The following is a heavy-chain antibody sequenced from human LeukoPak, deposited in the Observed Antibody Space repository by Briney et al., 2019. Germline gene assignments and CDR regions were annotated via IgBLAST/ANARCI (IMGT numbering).Heavy chain of an antibody. J-gene: IGHJ4*02. V-gene: IGHV1-46*01. D-gene: IGHD3-16*01. Sequence: GATVKVSCKTSGYNFIDCYIHWVRQAPGQGPEWMGVIYPSVDTTSSAQKFRGRLTMTRDTSTSTVFMELRSLTSEDTAVYYCEREYVGGFHDYWGQGTLVTVTS. CDR3: EREYVGGFHDY. CDR2: IYPSVDTT. CDR1: GYNFIDCY.